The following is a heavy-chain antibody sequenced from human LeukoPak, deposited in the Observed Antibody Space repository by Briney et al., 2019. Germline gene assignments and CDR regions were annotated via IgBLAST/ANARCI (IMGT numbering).Heavy chain of an antibody. D-gene: IGHD3-16*01. J-gene: IGHJ4*02. Sequence: GASVKVSFKASGYTFTGYYMHWVRQAPGQGLEWMGWINPNRGGTNYAQKFQGRVTMTRDTSISTAYMELSRLRSDDTAVYYCARREATSLGTFDYWGQGTLVTVSS. V-gene: IGHV1-2*02. CDR3: ARREATSLGTFDY. CDR1: GYTFTGYY. CDR2: INPNRGGT.